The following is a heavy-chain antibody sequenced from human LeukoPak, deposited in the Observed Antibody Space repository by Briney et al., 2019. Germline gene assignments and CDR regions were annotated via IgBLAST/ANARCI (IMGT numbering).Heavy chain of an antibody. CDR2: ISGSGGST. D-gene: IGHD2-2*02. CDR1: GFTVSSNY. V-gene: IGHV3-23*01. J-gene: IGHJ4*02. Sequence: LAGGSLRLSCAASGFTVSSNYMSWVRQAPGKGLEWVSAISGSGGSTYYADSVKGRFTISRDNSKNTLYLQMNSLRAEVTAVYYCATSCSSTSCSTGVFDYWGQGTLVTVSS. CDR3: ATSCSSTSCSTGVFDY.